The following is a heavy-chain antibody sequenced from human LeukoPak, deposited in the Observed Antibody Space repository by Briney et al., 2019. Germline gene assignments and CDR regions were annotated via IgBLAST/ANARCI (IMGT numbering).Heavy chain of an antibody. Sequence: GGSLRLSCAASGFTFSSYAMSWVRQAPGKGLEWVPAISGSGGSTYYADSVKGRFTISRDNSKNTLYLQMNSLRAEDTAVYYCAKGVFGYCSGGSCSDYWGQGTLVTVSS. J-gene: IGHJ4*02. CDR3: AKGVFGYCSGGSCSDY. V-gene: IGHV3-23*01. D-gene: IGHD2-15*01. CDR2: ISGSGGST. CDR1: GFTFSSYA.